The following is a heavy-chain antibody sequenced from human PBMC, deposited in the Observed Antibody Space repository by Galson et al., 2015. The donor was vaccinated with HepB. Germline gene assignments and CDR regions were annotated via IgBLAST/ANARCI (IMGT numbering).Heavy chain of an antibody. CDR3: ARETTVVPAAIH. Sequence: SLRLSCAASGFTFSSYAMHWVRQAPGKGLEWVAVISYDGSNKYYADSVKGRFTISRDNSKNTLYLQMNSLRAEDTAVYYCARETTVVPAAIHWGQGTLVTVSS. D-gene: IGHD2-2*01. CDR2: ISYDGSNK. V-gene: IGHV3-30*04. CDR1: GFTFSSYA. J-gene: IGHJ4*02.